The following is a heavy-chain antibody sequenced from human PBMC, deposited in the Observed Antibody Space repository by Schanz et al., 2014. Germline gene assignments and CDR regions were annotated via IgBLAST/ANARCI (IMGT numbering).Heavy chain of an antibody. J-gene: IGHJ6*02. V-gene: IGHV3-72*01. Sequence: EVQVVESGGGLVQPGGSLRLSCAASGFTFSDHHMDWVRQAPGKGLEWLGRTRNKANSYTTGYAASVKGRFHISRDESKNSLYLXXXXXXXEDTAVYYCARSPRMDVWGQGTMVTVSS. CDR2: TRNKANSYTT. CDR1: GFTFSDHH. CDR3: ARSPRMDV.